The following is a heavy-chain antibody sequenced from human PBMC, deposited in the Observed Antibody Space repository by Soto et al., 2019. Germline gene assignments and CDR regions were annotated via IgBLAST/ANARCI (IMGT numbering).Heavy chain of an antibody. Sequence: QVQLVQSGAEVKKPGSSVKVSCKASAGTIKSYAISWVRQAPGQGLEWIGGITPMFGPPNYAPKFQGRVTITADESTSTAYMELSSLRSEDTAVYYCGRARIAAATDFYYYATDTWGQGTTVTVSS. J-gene: IGHJ6*02. CDR1: AGTIKSYA. V-gene: IGHV1-69*12. CDR3: GRARIAAATDFYYYATDT. D-gene: IGHD6-25*01. CDR2: ITPMFGPP.